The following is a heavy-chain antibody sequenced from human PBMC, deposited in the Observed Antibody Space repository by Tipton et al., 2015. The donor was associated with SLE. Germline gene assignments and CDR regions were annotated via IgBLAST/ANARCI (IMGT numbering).Heavy chain of an antibody. V-gene: IGHV3-23*01. CDR3: AKTYRFSISFFDY. CDR1: GFTFSTYA. D-gene: IGHD6-6*01. J-gene: IGHJ4*02. Sequence: SLRLSCAASGFTFSTYAMTWVRQAPGKGLEWVSTISGSGDSTYYADSVKGRFTISRDNSKNTLYLQMNSLRVEDTAVYYCAKTYRFSISFFDYWGQGTLVTVSS. CDR2: ISGSGDST.